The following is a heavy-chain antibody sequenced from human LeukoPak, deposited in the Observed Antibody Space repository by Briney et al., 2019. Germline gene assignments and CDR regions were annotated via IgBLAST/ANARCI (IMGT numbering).Heavy chain of an antibody. CDR1: GGSISSSSYY. D-gene: IGHD2-2*01. CDR2: IYYSGST. CDR3: ARRGVCRSSTSCYPFDY. Sequence: SETLSLTCTVSGGSISSSSYYWGWIRQPPGTGLEWIGSIYYSGSTYYNPSLKSRVTISVDTSKNQFSLKLSSVTAADTAVYYCARRGVCRSSTSCYPFDYWGQGTLVTVSS. J-gene: IGHJ4*02. V-gene: IGHV4-39*01.